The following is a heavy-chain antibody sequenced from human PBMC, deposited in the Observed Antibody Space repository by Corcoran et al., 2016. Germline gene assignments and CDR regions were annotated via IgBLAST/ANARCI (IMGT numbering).Heavy chain of an antibody. CDR3: ARDNCGSISCFDY. CDR2: IWYDGRDE. Sequence: QVQLVESGGGVVQPGMSLRLSCAPSGFTFSSYGMHWVRQAPGRGLEWVTGIWYDGRDEYYADSVKGRFTISRDNSKNTLYLQMNILRVEDTAVYYCARDNCGSISCFDYWGQGTLVTVSS. J-gene: IGHJ4*02. CDR1: GFTFSSYG. V-gene: IGHV3-33*01. D-gene: IGHD2-2*01.